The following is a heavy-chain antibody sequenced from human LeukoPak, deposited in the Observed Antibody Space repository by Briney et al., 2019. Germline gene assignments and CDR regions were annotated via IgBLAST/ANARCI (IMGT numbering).Heavy chain of an antibody. CDR3: ARRSKSSAIWYYFDY. D-gene: IGHD6-25*01. Sequence: PGGSLRLSCAASGFSFSGYGINWVRQAPGKGLEWVSGISGSGDITYYADSVKGRFTISRDNSRNTLYLQMNSLRAEDTAVYYCARRSKSSAIWYYFDYWGQGTLVTVSS. J-gene: IGHJ4*02. CDR1: GFSFSGYG. V-gene: IGHV3-23*01. CDR2: ISGSGDIT.